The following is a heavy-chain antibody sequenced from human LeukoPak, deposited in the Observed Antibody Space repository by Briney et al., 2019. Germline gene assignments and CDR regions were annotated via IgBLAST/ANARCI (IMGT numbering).Heavy chain of an antibody. V-gene: IGHV4-30-4*01. D-gene: IGHD3-10*01. CDR3: ARVFYGSGSYYRRYYYYGMDV. CDR1: GGSISSGDYY. CDR2: IYYSGST. Sequence: SQTLSLTCTVSGGSISSGDYYWSWIRQPPGKGLEWIVYIYYSGSTYYNPSLKSRVTISVDTSKNQFSLKLSSVTAADTAVYYCARVFYGSGSYYRRYYYYGMDVWGQGTTVTVSS. J-gene: IGHJ6*02.